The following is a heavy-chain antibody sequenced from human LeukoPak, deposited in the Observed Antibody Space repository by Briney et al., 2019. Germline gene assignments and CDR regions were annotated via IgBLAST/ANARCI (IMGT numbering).Heavy chain of an antibody. CDR2: IYYSGST. J-gene: IGHJ5*02. V-gene: IGHV4-59*01. CDR3: ARELRDCSGGSCYYPRGFDP. Sequence: SETLSLTCTVSGGSISSYYWSWIRQPPGKGLEWIGYIYYSGSTNYNPSLKSRVTISIDTSKSQFSLKLSSVTAADTAVYYCARELRDCSGGSCYYPRGFDPWGQGTLVTVSS. D-gene: IGHD2-15*01. CDR1: GGSISSYY.